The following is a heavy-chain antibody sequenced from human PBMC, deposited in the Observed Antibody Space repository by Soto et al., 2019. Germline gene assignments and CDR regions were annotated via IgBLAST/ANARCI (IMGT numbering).Heavy chain of an antibody. J-gene: IGHJ4*02. CDR2: IIPIFGTA. CDR3: ARDRDNSGSYYHY. CDR1: GGTFSSYA. D-gene: IGHD1-26*01. Sequence: QVQLVQSGAKEKKPGSSVKVSCKTSGGTFSSYAISWVRQAPGRGLEWMGGIIPIFGTANYAQKFQGRVTITADESTSTASMELSSLRSEDTAVYYCARDRDNSGSYYHYWGQGTLVTVSS. V-gene: IGHV1-69*01.